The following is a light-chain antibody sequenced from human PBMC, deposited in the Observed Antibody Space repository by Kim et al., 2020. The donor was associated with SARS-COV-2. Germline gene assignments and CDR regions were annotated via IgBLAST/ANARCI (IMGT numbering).Light chain of an antibody. CDR2: YDS. CDR1: NIGSKS. J-gene: IGLJ1*01. Sequence: SYELTQPPSVSVAPGKTARITCVGINIGSKSVHWYQQKPGQAPVLVIYYDSDRPSGIPERFSGSNSGNTATLTISRVEAGDEADYYCQVWDSSSDHYVFGTGTKVTVL. CDR3: QVWDSSSDHYV. V-gene: IGLV3-21*04.